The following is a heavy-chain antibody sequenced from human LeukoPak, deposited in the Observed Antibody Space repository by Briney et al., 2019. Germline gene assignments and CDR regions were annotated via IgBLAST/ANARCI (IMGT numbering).Heavy chain of an antibody. V-gene: IGHV3-23*01. CDR2: ISGSGGST. CDR1: GFTFSSYA. J-gene: IGHJ4*02. D-gene: IGHD6-6*01. CDR3: AKGPALYSSSYPFDY. Sequence: PGGSLRLSCAASGFTFSSYAMSWVRQAPGKGLEWVSAISGSGGSTYYADSVKGRFTISRDNSKNTLYLQMNSLRAEDTAVYYCAKGPALYSSSYPFDYWGQGTLVTVSS.